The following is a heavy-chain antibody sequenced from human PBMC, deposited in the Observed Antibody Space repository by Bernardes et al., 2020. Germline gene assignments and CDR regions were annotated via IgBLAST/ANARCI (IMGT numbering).Heavy chain of an antibody. D-gene: IGHD6-13*01. Sequence: SESLSLTCTVSGGSISSDYLSWIRQPPGKGLEWIGYIYYSGSTSYNPALKSRVTISVDTSKNQFSLKLSSVTAADTAVYYWARVGGSSSWSRQNWFDPGGQGTLVTVSS. V-gene: IGHV4-59*01. CDR2: IYYSGST. CDR1: GGSISSDY. J-gene: IGHJ5*02. CDR3: ARVGGSSSWSRQNWFDP.